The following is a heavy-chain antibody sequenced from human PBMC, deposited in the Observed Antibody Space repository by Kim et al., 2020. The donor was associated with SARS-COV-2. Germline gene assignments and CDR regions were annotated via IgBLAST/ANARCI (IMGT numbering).Heavy chain of an antibody. D-gene: IGHD3-16*01. Sequence: SETLSLTCTVSGGSINSTTANYYWGWIRQPPGKGLEWIGSIDYSGNTYYSPSLKSRVTISVDTSKNQFSLKLSSVTAADTAIYYCARHGGAWVTYCDYWGQGILVTVSS. V-gene: IGHV4-39*01. J-gene: IGHJ4*02. CDR3: ARHGGAWVTYCDY. CDR1: GGSINSTTANYY. CDR2: IDYSGNT.